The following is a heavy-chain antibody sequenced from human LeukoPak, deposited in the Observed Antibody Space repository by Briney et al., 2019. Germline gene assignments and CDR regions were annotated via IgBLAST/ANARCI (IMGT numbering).Heavy chain of an antibody. J-gene: IGHJ5*02. CDR1: GFTFSSYS. D-gene: IGHD3-3*01. CDR2: ISSSSSYI. V-gene: IGHV3-21*01. Sequence: GGSLRLSCAASGFTFSSYSMNWVRQAPGKGLEWVSSISSSSSYIYYADSVKGRFTISRDNAKNSLYLQMNSLRAGDTAVYYCARAHRAGFLEWFTFDPWGQGTLVTVSS. CDR3: ARAHRAGFLEWFTFDP.